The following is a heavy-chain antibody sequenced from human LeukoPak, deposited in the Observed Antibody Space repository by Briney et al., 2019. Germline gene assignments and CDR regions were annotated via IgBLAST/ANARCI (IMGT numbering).Heavy chain of an antibody. CDR2: ISGSGGST. V-gene: IGHV3-23*01. Sequence: PGGSLRLPCAASGFTFSSYAMSWVRQAPGKGLEWVSAISGSGGSTYYADSVKGRFTISRDNSKNTLYLQMNSLRAEDTAVYYCAKRYCSSTSCLYIDYWGQGTLVTVSS. J-gene: IGHJ4*02. CDR1: GFTFSSYA. D-gene: IGHD2-2*01. CDR3: AKRYCSSTSCLYIDY.